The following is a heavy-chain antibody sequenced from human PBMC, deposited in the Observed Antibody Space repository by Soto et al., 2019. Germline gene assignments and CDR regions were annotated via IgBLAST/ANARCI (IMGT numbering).Heavy chain of an antibody. CDR2: ISGSGGST. V-gene: IGHV3-23*01. D-gene: IGHD2-2*01. J-gene: IGHJ4*02. CDR1: GFTFSSYA. CDR3: AKDSRYCSSTSCYDLFDY. Sequence: GGSLRLSCAASGFTFSSYAMSWVRQAPGKGLEWVSAISGSGGSTYYADSVKGRFTISRDNSKNTLYLQMNSLRAEDTAVYYCAKDSRYCSSTSCYDLFDYWGQGTLVPVSS.